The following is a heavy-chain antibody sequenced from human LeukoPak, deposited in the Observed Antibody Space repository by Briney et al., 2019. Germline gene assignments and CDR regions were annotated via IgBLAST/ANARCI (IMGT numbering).Heavy chain of an antibody. J-gene: IGHJ3*02. CDR2: IYYSGST. CDR3: ATSLGGLWGTNGAFDI. Sequence: PSETLSLTCTVSGGSISSGGYYWSWIRQPPGKGLEWIGYIYYSGSTNYNPSLKSRVTISVDTSKNQFSLKLSSVTAADTAVYYCATSLGGLWGTNGAFDIWGQGTMVTVSS. V-gene: IGHV4-61*08. CDR1: GGSISSGGYY. D-gene: IGHD3-16*01.